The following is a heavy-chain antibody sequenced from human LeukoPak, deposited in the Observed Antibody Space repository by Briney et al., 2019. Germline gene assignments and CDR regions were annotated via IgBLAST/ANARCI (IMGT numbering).Heavy chain of an antibody. Sequence: TSETLSLTCTVSGGSVSSGNYYWSWIRQPPGKGLEWIGYIYNSGSTNYNPSLKSRVTISVDTSKNQFSLKLSSMTAADTAVYYCARDPSGYFNYWGQGTLATVSS. V-gene: IGHV4-61*01. D-gene: IGHD3-22*01. CDR1: GGSVSSGNYY. CDR2: IYNSGST. J-gene: IGHJ4*02. CDR3: ARDPSGYFNY.